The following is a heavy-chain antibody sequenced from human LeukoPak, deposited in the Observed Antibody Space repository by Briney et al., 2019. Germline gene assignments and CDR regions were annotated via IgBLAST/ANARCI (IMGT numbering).Heavy chain of an antibody. CDR2: IIPIFGTA. V-gene: IGHV1-69*13. CDR1: GGTFGSYA. D-gene: IGHD1-7*01. CDR3: ARDWNYVGYFDY. J-gene: IGHJ4*02. Sequence: ASVKVSCKASGGTFGSYAISWVRQAPGQGLEWMGGIIPIFGTANYAQKFQGRVTITADESTSTAYMELSSLRSEDTAVYYCARDWNYVGYFDYWGQGTLVTVSS.